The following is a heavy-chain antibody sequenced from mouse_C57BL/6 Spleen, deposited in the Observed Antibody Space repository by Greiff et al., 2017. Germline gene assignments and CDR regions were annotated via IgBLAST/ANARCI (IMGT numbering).Heavy chain of an antibody. CDR1: GYTFTSYW. Sequence: VQLQQSGAELVRPGTSVKLSCKASGYTFTSYWMHWVKQRPGQGLEWIGVIDPSDSYTNYNQKFKGKATLTVDTSSSTAYMQLSSLTSEDSAVYYCARPFTTVYYFDYWGQGTTLTVSS. J-gene: IGHJ2*01. V-gene: IGHV1-59*01. D-gene: IGHD1-1*01. CDR3: ARPFTTVYYFDY. CDR2: IDPSDSYT.